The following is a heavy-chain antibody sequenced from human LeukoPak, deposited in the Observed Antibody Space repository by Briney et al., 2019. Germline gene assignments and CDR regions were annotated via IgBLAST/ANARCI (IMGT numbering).Heavy chain of an antibody. CDR1: GFSFTAYL. J-gene: IGHJ4*02. V-gene: IGHV3-30-3*01. D-gene: IGHD3-22*01. CDR3: VREGEHYYDHSAYFDY. Sequence: QAGRSLRLSCAASGFSFTAYLIHWVRQPPGKGWEGGAVMSSDGNAIFYADSVRGRFTITRDNSKNTLYLQVNSMKVEDTAVYYCVREGEHYYDHSAYFDYWGQGTLVTVSS. CDR2: MSSDGNAI.